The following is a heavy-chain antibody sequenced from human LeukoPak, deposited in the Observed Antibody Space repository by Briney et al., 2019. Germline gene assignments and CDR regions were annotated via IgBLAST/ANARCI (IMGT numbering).Heavy chain of an antibody. J-gene: IGHJ5*02. D-gene: IGHD2-21*01. Sequence: GASVKVSCKTSGYSFTDYYMHWVRQAPGQGLEWMGWINPNSGGTSSAQKFQGRVTMTRDTSITTVYMESSWLTSDDTAIYYWAREDRLHGGPYLIGPWGQGTLATVSS. CDR3: AREDRLHGGPYLIGP. V-gene: IGHV1-2*02. CDR1: GYSFTDYY. CDR2: INPNSGGT.